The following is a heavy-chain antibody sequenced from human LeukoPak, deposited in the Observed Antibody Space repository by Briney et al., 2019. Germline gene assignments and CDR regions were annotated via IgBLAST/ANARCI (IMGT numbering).Heavy chain of an antibody. CDR3: ASVVSSRFGELSFDY. J-gene: IGHJ4*02. Sequence: ASVKVPCKASGYTFTSYYIHWVRQAPGQGLEWMGLINPSGGSTNYAQTFQDRVTMTRDTSTSTVYMELSRLRSDDTAVYYCASVVSSRFGELSFDYWGQGTLVTVSS. V-gene: IGHV1-46*01. D-gene: IGHD3-10*01. CDR2: INPSGGST. CDR1: GYTFTSYY.